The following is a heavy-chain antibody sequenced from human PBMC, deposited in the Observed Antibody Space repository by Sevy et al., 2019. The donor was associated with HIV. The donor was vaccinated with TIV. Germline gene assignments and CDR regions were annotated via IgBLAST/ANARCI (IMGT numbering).Heavy chain of an antibody. CDR3: ATHAGIAAAGRVFDY. J-gene: IGHJ4*02. D-gene: IGHD6-13*01. CDR1: GFTFSDHY. Sequence: GGSLRLSCAASGFTFSDHYMEWVRQAPGKGLEWVDRTRNKAESYTTEYAASVKGRFTISRDDSKNSLYLQMNSLKTEDTAVYYCATHAGIAAAGRVFDYWGQGSLVTVSS. CDR2: TRNKAESYTT. V-gene: IGHV3-72*01.